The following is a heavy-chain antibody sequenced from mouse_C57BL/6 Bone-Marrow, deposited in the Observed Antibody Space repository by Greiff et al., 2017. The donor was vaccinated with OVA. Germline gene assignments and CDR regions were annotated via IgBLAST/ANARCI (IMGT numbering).Heavy chain of an antibody. V-gene: IGHV5-16*01. CDR3: ARGNYGSSYFDY. CDR1: GFTFSDYY. CDR2: INYDGSST. Sequence: EVQRVESEGGLVQPGSSMKLSCTASGFTFSDYYMAWVRQAPEKGLEWVANINYDGSSTYYLDSLKSRFIISRDNAKNILYLQMSSLKSEDTATYYCARGNYGSSYFDYWGQGTTLTVSS. J-gene: IGHJ2*01. D-gene: IGHD1-1*01.